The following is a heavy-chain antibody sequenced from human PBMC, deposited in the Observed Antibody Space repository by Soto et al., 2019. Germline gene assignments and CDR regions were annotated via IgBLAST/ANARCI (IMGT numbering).Heavy chain of an antibody. D-gene: IGHD6-13*01. Sequence: SETLSLTCSVSDDSINSDKYYWGWIRQPPGKGLEWIGNIYYRGNTSYNPSLQSRITISVDTSKNQFSLKLSSVTAADMAVYYCARDSAAGTGDYDHWGQGILVTVSS. CDR1: DDSINSDKYY. CDR2: IYYRGNT. J-gene: IGHJ4*02. V-gene: IGHV4-61*01. CDR3: ARDSAAGTGDYDH.